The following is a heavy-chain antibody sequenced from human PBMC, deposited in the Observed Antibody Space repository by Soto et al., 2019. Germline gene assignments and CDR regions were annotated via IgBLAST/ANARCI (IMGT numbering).Heavy chain of an antibody. D-gene: IGHD6-13*01. CDR1: GFTFSSYG. CDR3: ARDIAAASSLTVDP. J-gene: IGHJ5*02. V-gene: IGHV3-33*01. Sequence: PGGSLRLSCAASGFTFSSYGMHWVRQAPGKGLEWVAVIWYDGSNKYYADSVKGRFTISRDNSKNTLYLQMNSLRAEDTAVYYCARDIAAASSLTVDPWGQGTLVTVSS. CDR2: IWYDGSNK.